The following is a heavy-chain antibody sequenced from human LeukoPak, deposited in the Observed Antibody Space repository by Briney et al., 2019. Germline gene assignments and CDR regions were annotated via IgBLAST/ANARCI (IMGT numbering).Heavy chain of an antibody. CDR2: IDSSGTI. V-gene: IGHV3-69-1*02. J-gene: IGHJ5*02. CDR1: GFTFSDYF. D-gene: IGHD3-10*01. CDR3: ARDLAVRGDNWFDP. Sequence: GGSLRLSCAASGFTFSDYFMSWLRQGPGKGLEWVSHIDSSGTIYYTDSVKGRATISRDNAKNSLYLPMNSLRAEDTAVYYCARDLAVRGDNWFDPWGQGTLVTVSS.